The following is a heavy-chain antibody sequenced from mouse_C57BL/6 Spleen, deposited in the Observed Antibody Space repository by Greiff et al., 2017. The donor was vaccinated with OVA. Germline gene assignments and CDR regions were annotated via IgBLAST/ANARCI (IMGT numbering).Heavy chain of an antibody. CDR2: IWSGGST. D-gene: IGHD2-3*01. V-gene: IGHV2-2*01. Sequence: VQGVESGPGLVQPSQSLSITCTVSGFSLTSYGVHWVRQSPGKGLEWLGVIWSGGSTDYNAAFISRLSISKDNSKSQVFFKMNSLQADDTAIYYCARNGAGYYVGWYFDVWGTGTTVTVSS. CDR1: GFSLTSYG. J-gene: IGHJ1*03. CDR3: ARNGAGYYVGWYFDV.